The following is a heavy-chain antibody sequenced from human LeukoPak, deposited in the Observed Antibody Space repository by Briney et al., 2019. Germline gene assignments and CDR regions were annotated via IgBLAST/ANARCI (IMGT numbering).Heavy chain of an antibody. CDR3: ARDDRGWPDRTPPDY. CDR1: GYTFTSYG. Sequence: ASVKVSCKASGYTFTSYGISWVRQAPGKGLEWMGCISAYNGNTNYAQKLQGRVTMTTDTSTSTAYMELRSLRSDDTAVYYCARDDRGWPDRTPPDYWGQGTLVTVSS. J-gene: IGHJ4*02. V-gene: IGHV1-18*01. CDR2: ISAYNGNT. D-gene: IGHD6-19*01.